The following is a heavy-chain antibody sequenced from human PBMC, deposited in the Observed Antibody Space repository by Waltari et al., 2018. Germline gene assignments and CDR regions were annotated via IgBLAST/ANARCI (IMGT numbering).Heavy chain of an antibody. CDR1: GYSISSGYY. V-gene: IGHV4-38-2*01. J-gene: IGHJ6*03. D-gene: IGHD1-26*01. CDR3: ARSGMVSVYYYYYYMDV. CDR2: IYNRGGT. Sequence: QVQLQESGPGLVKPSETLSLPCAVSGYSISSGYYWGWIRQPRGKGLEWIGSIYNRGGTYYNPSLRSRVTISVDTSKNQFSLKLSSVTAADTAVYYCARSGMVSVYYYYYYMDVWGKGTTVTVSS.